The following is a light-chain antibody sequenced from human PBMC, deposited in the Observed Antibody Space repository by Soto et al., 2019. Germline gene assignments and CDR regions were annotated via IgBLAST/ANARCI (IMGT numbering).Light chain of an antibody. Sequence: VLTQTPSVSAAPRQRVTISCSGSSSNIGNNGVSWYQQLPGKAPKLLIYYDDLLPSGVSDRFSGSKSGTSASLAIGGLQSEDEADYYRAAWDDSLNGLVFGGGTKVTVL. CDR1: SSNIGNNG. CDR3: AAWDDSLNGLV. CDR2: YDD. J-gene: IGLJ3*02. V-gene: IGLV1-36*01.